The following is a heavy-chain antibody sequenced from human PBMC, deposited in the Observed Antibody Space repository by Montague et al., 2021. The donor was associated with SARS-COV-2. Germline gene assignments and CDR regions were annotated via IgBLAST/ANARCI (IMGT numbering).Heavy chain of an antibody. CDR1: GGSFSGYY. CDR2: INHSGST. D-gene: IGHD3-10*01. J-gene: IGHJ6*02. CDR3: ARVRCYGSGTSLGMDV. V-gene: IGHV4-34*01. Sequence: SETLSLTCAVYGGSFSGYYWSWIRQRPGQGLELIGEINHSGSTNYNPYLKSRVTISVDTSKNQFSLKLSSVTAADTAVYYCARVRCYGSGTSLGMDVWGQGTTVTVSS.